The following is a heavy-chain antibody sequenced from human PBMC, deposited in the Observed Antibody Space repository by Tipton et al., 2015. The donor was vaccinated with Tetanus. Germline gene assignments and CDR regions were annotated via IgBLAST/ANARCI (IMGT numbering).Heavy chain of an antibody. V-gene: IGHV4-4*07. Sequence: TLSLTCTVSGGSISSYYWSWIRQPAGKGLEWIGRIYTSGSTNYNPSLKSRVTMSVDTSKNQFSLKLSSVTAADTAVYYCARDGGRDILTGYYEPPDYWGQGTLVTVSS. D-gene: IGHD3-9*01. CDR1: GGSISSYY. CDR2: IYTSGST. CDR3: ARDGGRDILTGYYEPPDY. J-gene: IGHJ4*02.